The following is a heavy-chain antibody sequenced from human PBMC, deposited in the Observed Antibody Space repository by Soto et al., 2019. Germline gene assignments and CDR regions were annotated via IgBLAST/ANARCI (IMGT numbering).Heavy chain of an antibody. CDR3: ARQFYDSSGYQRYYFDY. J-gene: IGHJ4*02. Sequence: ASVKISCKVSGYTHTELSMNWVRQSHRKGLEWMGGFDPEDGETIYAQKFQGRVTMTEDTSTDTAYMELSSLRSEDTAVYYCARQFYDSSGYQRYYFDYWGQGTLVTGSS. CDR1: GYTHTELS. V-gene: IGHV1-24*01. CDR2: FDPEDGET. D-gene: IGHD3-22*01.